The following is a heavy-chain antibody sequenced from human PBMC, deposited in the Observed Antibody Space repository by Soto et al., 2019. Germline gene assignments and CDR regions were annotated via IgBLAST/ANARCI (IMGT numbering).Heavy chain of an antibody. V-gene: IGHV4-31*03. J-gene: IGHJ3*02. D-gene: IGHD2-2*01. CDR3: ASAIQGYCSSTSCYDDAFDI. Sequence: SETLSLTCTVSGGSISSGGYYWSWIRQHPGKGLEWIGYIYYSGSTYYNPSLKSRVTISVDTSKNQFSLKLSSVTAADTAVYYCASAIQGYCSSTSCYDDAFDIWGQGTMVTVSS. CDR2: IYYSGST. CDR1: GGSISSGGYY.